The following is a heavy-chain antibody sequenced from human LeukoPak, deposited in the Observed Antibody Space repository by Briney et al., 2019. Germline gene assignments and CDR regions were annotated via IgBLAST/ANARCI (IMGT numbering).Heavy chain of an antibody. CDR1: GGSISGRRYY. CDR3: ARHSSSSGSTAFDI. V-gene: IGHV4-61*02. D-gene: IGHD6-6*01. J-gene: IGHJ3*02. Sequence: SETLSLTCSVSGGSISGRRYYWSWIWQPAGKGLEWIGRIYTSGSTNYNPSLKSRVTMSVDTSKNQFSLKLRSVTAADTAIYYCARHSSSSGSTAFDIWGQGTMVTVSS. CDR2: IYTSGST.